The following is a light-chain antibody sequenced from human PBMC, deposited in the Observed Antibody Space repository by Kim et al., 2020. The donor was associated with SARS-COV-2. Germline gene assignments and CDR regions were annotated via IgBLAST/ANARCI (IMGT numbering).Light chain of an antibody. J-gene: IGLJ3*02. Sequence: VALGQTVRITCQGDSLRRYYASWYQQKPGQAPVLVIYGKNNRPSGIPDRVSGSSSGNTASLTITGAQAEDEADYYCHSRDSSNNHLFGGGTELTVL. V-gene: IGLV3-19*01. CDR1: SLRRYY. CDR3: HSRDSSNNHL. CDR2: GKN.